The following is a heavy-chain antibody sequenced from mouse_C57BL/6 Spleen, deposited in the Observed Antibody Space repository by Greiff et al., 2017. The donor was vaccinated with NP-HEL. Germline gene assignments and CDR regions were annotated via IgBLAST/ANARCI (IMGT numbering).Heavy chain of an antibody. CDR1: GFTFTDYY. J-gene: IGHJ4*01. CDR3: ARSEDYAMDY. Sequence: EVQVVESGGGLVQPGGSLSLSCAASGFTFTDYYMSWVRQPPGKALEWLGFIRNKANGYTTEYSASVKGRFTISRDNSQSILYLQMNALRAEDSATYYCARSEDYAMDYWGQGTSVTVSS. CDR2: IRNKANGYTT. V-gene: IGHV7-3*01.